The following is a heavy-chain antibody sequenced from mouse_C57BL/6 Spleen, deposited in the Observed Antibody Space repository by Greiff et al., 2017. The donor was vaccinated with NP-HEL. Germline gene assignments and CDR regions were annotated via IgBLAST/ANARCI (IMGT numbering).Heavy chain of an antibody. CDR2: IDPSDSET. V-gene: IGHV1-52*01. J-gene: IGHJ2*01. Sequence: QVQLQQPGAELVRPGSSLKLSCKASGYTFTSYWMHWVKQRPIQGLEWIGNIDPSDSETHYNQKFKDKATLTVDKSYSTAYMQLSSLTSADSAVYYCARSGYSYYFDYWGQGTTLTVSS. CDR3: ARSGYSYYFDY. CDR1: GYTFTSYW. D-gene: IGHD2-3*01.